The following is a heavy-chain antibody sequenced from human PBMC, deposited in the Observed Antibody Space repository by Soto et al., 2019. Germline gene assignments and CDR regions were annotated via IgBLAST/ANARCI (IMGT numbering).Heavy chain of an antibody. D-gene: IGHD2-2*01. V-gene: IGHV3-30*18. CDR2: ISYDGSNK. CDR1: GFTFSSYG. J-gene: IGHJ5*02. Sequence: PGGSLRLSCAASGFTFSSYGMHWVRQAPGKGLEWVAVISYDGSNKYYADSVKGRFTISRDNSKNTLYLQMNSLRAEDTAVDYCAKAKRGYCSSTSGLTWFDHWGQGT. CDR3: AKAKRGYCSSTSGLTWFDH.